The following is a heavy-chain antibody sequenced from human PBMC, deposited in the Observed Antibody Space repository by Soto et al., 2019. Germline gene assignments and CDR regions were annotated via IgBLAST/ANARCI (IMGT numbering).Heavy chain of an antibody. CDR2: ICGDGSNK. D-gene: IGHD6-6*01. CDR3: ASEAVEQLVVYWFDP. J-gene: IGHJ5*02. V-gene: IGHV3-30*04. CDR1: GFTFSSYA. Sequence: PGGSLRLSCAASGFTFSSYAMSWVRQAPGKGLEWVAVICGDGSNKYYADSVKGRFTISRDNSKNTLYLQMNSLRAEDTAVYYCASEAVEQLVVYWFDPWGQGTLVTVSS.